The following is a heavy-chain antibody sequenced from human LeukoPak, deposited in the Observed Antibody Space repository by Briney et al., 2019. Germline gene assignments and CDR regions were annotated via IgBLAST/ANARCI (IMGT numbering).Heavy chain of an antibody. CDR1: GFTFSSYA. D-gene: IGHD1-26*01. CDR3: ARELGSYEGGYYGMDV. CDR2: ISGSGGST. V-gene: IGHV3-23*01. J-gene: IGHJ6*02. Sequence: GGSLRLSCAASGFTFSSYAMSWVRQAPGKGLEWVSAISGSGGSTYYADSVKGRFTISRDNAKNSLYLQMNSLRAEDTALYYCARELGSYEGGYYGMDVWGQGTTVTVSS.